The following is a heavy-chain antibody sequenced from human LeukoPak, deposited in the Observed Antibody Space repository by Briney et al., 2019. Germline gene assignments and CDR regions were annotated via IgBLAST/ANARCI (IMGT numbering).Heavy chain of an antibody. V-gene: IGHV1-24*01. CDR2: FYPEDGET. CDR3: ATRSSIAAAGTDWFDH. CDR1: GYTLTELS. D-gene: IGHD6-13*01. Sequence: ASVKVSCKVSGYTLTELSMHWVRQAPGKGLEWMGGFYPEDGETIYAQKFQGRVTMTEDTSTDTAYMELSSLRSEDTAVYYCATRSSIAAAGTDWFDHWGQGTLVTVSS. J-gene: IGHJ5*02.